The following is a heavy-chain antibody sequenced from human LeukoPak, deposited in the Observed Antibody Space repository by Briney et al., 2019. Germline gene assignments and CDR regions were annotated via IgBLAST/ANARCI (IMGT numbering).Heavy chain of an antibody. V-gene: IGHV1-24*01. CDR2: FDPEDGEA. D-gene: IGHD4-23*01. J-gene: IGHJ4*02. Sequence: ASVKVSCKVCGYTLTELSMHWVRQAPGKGLEWMGGFDPEDGEAIYAQKFQGRVTMTEDTSTDTAYMELSSLRSEDTAVYYCATGPQMTTVVTPSYWGQGTLVTVSS. CDR1: GYTLTELS. CDR3: ATGPQMTTVVTPSY.